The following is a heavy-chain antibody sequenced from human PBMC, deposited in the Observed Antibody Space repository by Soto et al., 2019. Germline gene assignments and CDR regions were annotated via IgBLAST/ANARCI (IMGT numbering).Heavy chain of an antibody. D-gene: IGHD5-18*01. J-gene: IGHJ4*02. CDR2: IYYSGST. CDR3: ARGGGLHTAMA. CDR1: GGSISSYY. V-gene: IGHV4-59*01. Sequence: PSETLSLTCTVSGGSISSYYWSWIRQPPGKGLEWIGYIYYSGSTNYNPSLKSRVTISVDTSKNQFSLKLSSLTAADTAVYYCARGGGLHTAMAWGQGTLVTVSS.